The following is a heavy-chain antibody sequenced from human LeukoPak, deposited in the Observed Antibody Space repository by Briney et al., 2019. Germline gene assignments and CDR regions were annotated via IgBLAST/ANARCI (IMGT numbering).Heavy chain of an antibody. J-gene: IGHJ5*02. Sequence: GGSLRLSCAASGFTLSNYVMNWVRQAPGKGVEWVSGISGSGGSTYYADSVKGRFTISRDIAKNTLYLQMNSLRAEDTAVYYCARDKLWFGELFKGDWFDPWGQGTLVTVSS. CDR3: ARDKLWFGELFKGDWFDP. V-gene: IGHV3-23*01. CDR2: ISGSGGST. D-gene: IGHD3-10*01. CDR1: GFTLSNYV.